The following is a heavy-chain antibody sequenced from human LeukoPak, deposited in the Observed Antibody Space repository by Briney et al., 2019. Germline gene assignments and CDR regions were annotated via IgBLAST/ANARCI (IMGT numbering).Heavy chain of an antibody. Sequence: GGSLRLSCAASGFTFSSYAMSWVRQAPGKGLEWVSVISGSGGTTYYADSMKGRFTISRDNSKNTLYLQMNSLRAEDTAVYYCARSYTGYDLWGQGTLVTVSS. CDR1: GFTFSSYA. D-gene: IGHD5-12*01. CDR2: ISGSGGTT. V-gene: IGHV3-23*01. J-gene: IGHJ4*02. CDR3: ARSYTGYDL.